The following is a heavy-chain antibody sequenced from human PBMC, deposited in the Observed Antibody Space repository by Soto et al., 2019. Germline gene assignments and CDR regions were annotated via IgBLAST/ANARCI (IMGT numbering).Heavy chain of an antibody. CDR2: IVPIFGTF. D-gene: IGHD7-27*01. CDR3: ARDLNWALDY. J-gene: IGHJ4*02. CDR1: GGTFGRNT. Sequence: QVHLVQSAAEVKKPGSSVRVSCTVSGGTFGRNTIVWVRQAPEQGLECMGHIVPIFGTFKYAQKFQGRVTFTAGESTTTAYMDLSSLTSEDTDVYFCARDLNWALDYWGQGTLVTVSS. V-gene: IGHV1-69*01.